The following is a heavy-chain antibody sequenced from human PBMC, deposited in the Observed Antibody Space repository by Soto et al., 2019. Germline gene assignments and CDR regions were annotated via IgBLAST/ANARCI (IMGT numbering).Heavy chain of an antibody. CDR1: GDSISNTCYY. J-gene: IGHJ4*02. V-gene: IGHV4-39*01. CDR3: ARNGSY. CDR2: FYYSGTN. Sequence: SETLFLTCAVSGDSISNTCYYWCWLRPSPKKGLGWIGTFYYSGTNYYHPPLKSRVTIFVDTSNNRFSLKLSSVTAADTAVYYCARNGSYWGQGTLDT.